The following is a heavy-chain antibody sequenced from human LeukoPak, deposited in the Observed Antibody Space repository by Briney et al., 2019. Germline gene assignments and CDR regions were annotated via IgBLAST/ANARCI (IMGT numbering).Heavy chain of an antibody. V-gene: IGHV3-9*01. CDR2: ISWNSGSI. Sequence: SLRLSCAASGFTFDDYAMHWVRQAPGKGLEWVSGISWNSGSIGYADSVKGRFTISRDNAKSSLYLQMNSLRAEDTALYYCAREKMLGGFDYWGQGTLVTVSS. CDR3: AREKMLGGFDY. J-gene: IGHJ4*02. CDR1: GFTFDDYA. D-gene: IGHD3-16*01.